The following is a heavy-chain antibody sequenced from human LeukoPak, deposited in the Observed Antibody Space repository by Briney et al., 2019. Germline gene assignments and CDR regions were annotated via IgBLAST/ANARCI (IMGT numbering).Heavy chain of an antibody. CDR3: AKRLNPGGRYFDY. J-gene: IGHJ4*02. Sequence: GGSLRLSCAASGFTFSSHAMTWVRQAPGKGLEWVSAIGSNVVSTYYADSVKGRFTISRDNSKNTLFLQMNSLRAEDTAVYYCAKRLNPGGRYFDYWGQGTLVTVSS. CDR1: GFTFSSHA. CDR2: IGSNVVST. V-gene: IGHV3-23*01. D-gene: IGHD1-14*01.